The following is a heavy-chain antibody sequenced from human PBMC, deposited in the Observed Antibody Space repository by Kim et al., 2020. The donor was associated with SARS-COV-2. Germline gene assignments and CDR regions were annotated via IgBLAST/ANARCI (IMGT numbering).Heavy chain of an antibody. CDR1: GGSISSYY. Sequence: SETLSLTCTVSGGSISSYYWSWIRQPPGKGLDWIGYIYYSGSTNYNPSLKSRVTISVDTSKNQFSLKLSSVTAADTAVYYCARGLEGYSSGWYWDYWGQGTLVTVSS. D-gene: IGHD6-19*01. CDR3: ARGLEGYSSGWYWDY. CDR2: IYYSGST. V-gene: IGHV4-59*01. J-gene: IGHJ4*02.